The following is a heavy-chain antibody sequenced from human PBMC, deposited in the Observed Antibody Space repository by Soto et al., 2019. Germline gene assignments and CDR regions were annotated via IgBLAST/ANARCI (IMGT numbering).Heavy chain of an antibody. J-gene: IGHJ6*03. V-gene: IGHV3-23*01. D-gene: IGHD5-12*01. Sequence: EVQLLESGGGLVQPGGSLRLSCAASGFTFSSYAMSWVRQAPGKGLEWVSAISGSGGSTYYADSVKGRFTISRDNSKNTLYLQMNSLRAEDTAVYYCAKDSGYDGVYSYYMDVWGKGTTVTVSS. CDR2: ISGSGGST. CDR3: AKDSGYDGVYSYYMDV. CDR1: GFTFSSYA.